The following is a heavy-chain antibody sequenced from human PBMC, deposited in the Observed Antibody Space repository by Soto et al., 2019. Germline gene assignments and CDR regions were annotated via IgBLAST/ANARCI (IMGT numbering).Heavy chain of an antibody. V-gene: IGHV5-51*01. J-gene: IGHJ4*02. Sequence: PGESLKISCKGSGYSFTSYWIGWVRQMPGKGLEWMGIIYPGDSDTRYSPSFQGQVTISADKSISTAYLQWSSLKASDTAMYYCARHQVGGELRYFDWLLDYWGQGTLVTVSS. D-gene: IGHD3-9*01. CDR2: IYPGDSDT. CDR1: GYSFTSYW. CDR3: ARHQVGGELRYFDWLLDY.